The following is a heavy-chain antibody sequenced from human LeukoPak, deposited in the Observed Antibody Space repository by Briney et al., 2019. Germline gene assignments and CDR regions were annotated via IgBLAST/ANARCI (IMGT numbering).Heavy chain of an antibody. CDR2: IYHSGST. CDR1: DYSISSSYY. Sequence: SETLSLTCTVSDYSISSSYYWGWIRQPPGKGLEWFGIIYHSGSTNYNPSLKSRVTISVDTSKNQFSLKLSSVTAADTAVYYCARGSGTMVRGVITLYYYYYMDVWGKGTTVTVSS. V-gene: IGHV4-38-2*02. J-gene: IGHJ6*03. CDR3: ARGSGTMVRGVITLYYYYYMDV. D-gene: IGHD3-10*01.